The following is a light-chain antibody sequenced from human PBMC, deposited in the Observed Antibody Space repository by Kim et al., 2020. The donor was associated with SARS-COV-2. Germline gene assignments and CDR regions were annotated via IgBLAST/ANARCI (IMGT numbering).Light chain of an antibody. CDR3: QAWDSSTAI. Sequence: SYELTQPPSVSVSPGQTVSISCSGERLGDKYAFWYQQRSGQSPVLVIFQGDKRPSGIPARFSGFLSGNTATLTISGTQPMDEADYFCQAWDSSTAIFGGGTQLTVL. CDR1: RLGDKY. CDR2: QGD. V-gene: IGLV3-1*01. J-gene: IGLJ2*01.